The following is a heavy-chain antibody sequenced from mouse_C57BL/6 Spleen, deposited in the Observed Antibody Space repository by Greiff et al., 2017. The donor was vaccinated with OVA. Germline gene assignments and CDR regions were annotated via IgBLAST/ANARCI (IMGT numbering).Heavy chain of an antibody. D-gene: IGHD3-3*01. V-gene: IGHV1-19*01. CDR1: GYTFTDYY. J-gene: IGHJ4*01. CDR3: ARGGTDDYAMDY. CDR2: INPYNGGP. Sequence: VQLQQSGPVLVKPGASVKMSCKASGYTFTDYYMTWVKQSHGKSLEWIGVINPYNGGPSSNQKFKGKATLTVYKSSSTAYMELNSLTSEDSAVYYCARGGTDDYAMDYWGQGTSVTVSS.